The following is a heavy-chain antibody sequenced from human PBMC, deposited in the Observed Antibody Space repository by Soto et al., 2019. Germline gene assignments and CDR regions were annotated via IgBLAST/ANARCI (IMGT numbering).Heavy chain of an antibody. CDR1: GFSLTTTAVG. J-gene: IGHJ6*02. D-gene: IGHD2-2*01. CDR3: AHTGSDIVVAPAAFVLDV. V-gene: IGHV2-5*01. Sequence: PTLVNPTQTLTLTCTFSGFSLTTTAVGVGWIRQPPGKALEWLALICWNDDKRYSPSLKSRLTITRDTSKNQVVLTITNMDPVDTGTYYCAHTGSDIVVAPAAFVLDVWGQGTTVTVSS. CDR2: ICWNDDK.